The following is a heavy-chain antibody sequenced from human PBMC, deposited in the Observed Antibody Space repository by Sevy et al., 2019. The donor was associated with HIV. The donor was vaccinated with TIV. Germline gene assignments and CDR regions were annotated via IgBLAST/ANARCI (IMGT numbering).Heavy chain of an antibody. CDR1: GFTFSANW. CDR2: IKGDGSDK. J-gene: IGHJ4*02. CDR3: AHETFGRFES. Sequence: GGSLRLSCAASGFTFSANWMNWVRQAPGKGLEWVANIKGDGSDKHSVDSVEGRFTISRDNAKNLLYLQMNSLRVEDTAVYYCAHETFGRFESWGQGTLVTVSS. D-gene: IGHD3-16*01. V-gene: IGHV3-7*01.